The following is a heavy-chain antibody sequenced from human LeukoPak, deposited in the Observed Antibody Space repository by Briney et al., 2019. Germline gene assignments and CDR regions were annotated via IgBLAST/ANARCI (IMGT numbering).Heavy chain of an antibody. D-gene: IGHD3-22*01. CDR3: AKASVTMIARGNAFDI. CDR1: GFTFDDYA. V-gene: IGHV3-43*02. Sequence: GGSLRLSCAASGFTFDDYAMHWVRQAPGKGLEWVSLISGDGGSTYYADSVKGRFTISRDNAKNSLYLQMNSLRAEDMALYYCAKASVTMIARGNAFDIWGQGTMVTVSS. J-gene: IGHJ3*02. CDR2: ISGDGGST.